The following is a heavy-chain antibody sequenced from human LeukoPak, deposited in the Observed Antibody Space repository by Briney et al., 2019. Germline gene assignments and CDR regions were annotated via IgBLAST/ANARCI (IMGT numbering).Heavy chain of an antibody. CDR1: GFTFSSYS. D-gene: IGHD2-21*02. Sequence: GGSLRLSCAASGFTFSSYSMNWVRQAPGKGLDWVSSISSSSSYIYYADSVKGRFTISRDNAKNSLYLQVNSLRAEDTAVYYCARSSPYCGGDCYDAFDIWGQGTMVTVSS. V-gene: IGHV3-21*01. CDR2: ISSSSSYI. J-gene: IGHJ3*02. CDR3: ARSSPYCGGDCYDAFDI.